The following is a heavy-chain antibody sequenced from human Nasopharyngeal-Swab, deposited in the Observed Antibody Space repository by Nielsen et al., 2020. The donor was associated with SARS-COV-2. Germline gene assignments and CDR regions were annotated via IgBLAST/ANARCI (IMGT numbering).Heavy chain of an antibody. D-gene: IGHD2-2*01. J-gene: IGHJ4*02. V-gene: IGHV1-18*01. CDR3: ARDTPYCSSTSCSALY. CDR1: GYTFTSYG. CDR2: ISAYNGNT. Sequence: ASVKVSCKASGYTFTSYGISWVRQAHGQGLEWMGWISAYNGNTNYAQKLQGRVTMTTDTSTSTVYLQLRRLRSDDTAVYYCARDTPYCSSTSCSALYWGQGTLVTVSS.